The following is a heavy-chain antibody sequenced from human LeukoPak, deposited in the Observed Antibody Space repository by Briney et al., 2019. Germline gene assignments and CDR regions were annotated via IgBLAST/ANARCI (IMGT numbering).Heavy chain of an antibody. CDR2: IYYSGST. CDR3: ARDRDGYNYVRGYYYMDV. Sequence: KPSETLSLTCTVSGGSISSYYWSWIRQPPGKGLEWIGYIYYSGSTNYNPSLKSRVTISVDTSKNQFSLKLSSVTAADTAVYYCARDRDGYNYVRGYYYMDVWGKGTTVTVSS. V-gene: IGHV4-59*01. J-gene: IGHJ6*03. D-gene: IGHD5-24*01. CDR1: GGSISSYY.